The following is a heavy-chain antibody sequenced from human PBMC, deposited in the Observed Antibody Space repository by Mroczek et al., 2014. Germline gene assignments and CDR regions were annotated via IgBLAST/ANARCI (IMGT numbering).Heavy chain of an antibody. J-gene: IGHJ4*02. D-gene: IGHD3-22*01. CDR3: ARNLAGDYYDSSGYSV. CDR1: GGSISSGSYY. CDR2: IYTSGST. V-gene: IGHV4-61*02. Sequence: QVQLQQWGPGLVKPSQTLSLTCTVSGGSISSGSYYWSWIRQPAGKGLEWIGRIYTSGSTNYNPSLKSRVTISVDTSKNQFSLKLSSVTAADTAVYYCARNLAGDYYDSSGYSVWGQGTLVTVSS.